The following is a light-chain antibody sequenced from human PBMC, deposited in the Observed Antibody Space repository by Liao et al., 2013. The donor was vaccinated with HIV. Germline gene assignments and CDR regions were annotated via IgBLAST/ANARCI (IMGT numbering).Light chain of an antibody. Sequence: YELTQPPSLSVSPGQTAIISCSGHALGGKYISWYQHPPGQSPVVLIYQDTKRPSGIPERFTGSNSGDTATLTISGTQALDEADYYCQTWDTGTGVFGTGTKVTV. CDR2: QDT. J-gene: IGLJ1*01. CDR1: ALGGKY. V-gene: IGLV3-1*01. CDR3: QTWDTGTGV.